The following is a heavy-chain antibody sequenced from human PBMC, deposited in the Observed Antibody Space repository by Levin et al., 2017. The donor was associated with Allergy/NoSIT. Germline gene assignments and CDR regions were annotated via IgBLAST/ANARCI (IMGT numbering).Heavy chain of an antibody. CDR1: GFSLSTSGVG. CDR3: AQIRGYSYGYYFDY. D-gene: IGHD5-18*01. Sequence: TLSLTCTFSGFSLSTSGVGVGWIRQPPGKALEWLALIYWDDDKRYSPSLKSRLTITKDTSKNQVVLTMTNMDPVDTATYYCAQIRGYSYGYYFDYWGQGTLVTVSS. V-gene: IGHV2-5*02. CDR2: IYWDDDK. J-gene: IGHJ4*02.